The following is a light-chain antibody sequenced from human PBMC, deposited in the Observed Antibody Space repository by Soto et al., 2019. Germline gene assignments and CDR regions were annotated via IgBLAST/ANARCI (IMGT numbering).Light chain of an antibody. V-gene: IGLV2-23*02. J-gene: IGLJ2*01. CDR2: EVT. CDR3: SSYAGSSIFVV. Sequence: QSALTQPASVSGSPGQSITISCTGTSSDVGSYNLVSWYQHLPGKAPKLMIFEVTKRPSGVSTRFSGSKSGNTASLTISGFQAEDEADYYCSSYAGSSIFVVFGGGTKLTVL. CDR1: SSDVGSYNL.